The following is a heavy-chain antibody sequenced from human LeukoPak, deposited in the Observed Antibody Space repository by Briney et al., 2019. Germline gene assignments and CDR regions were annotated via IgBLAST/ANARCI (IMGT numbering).Heavy chain of an antibody. J-gene: IGHJ4*02. D-gene: IGHD2/OR15-2a*01. CDR1: GFTFSSYS. V-gene: IGHV3-48*04. CDR2: ISSSSSTI. CDR3: ARDRQAFDY. Sequence: GGSLRLSCAASGFTFSSYSMNWVRQAPGKGLEWVSYISSSSSTIYYAASVKGRFTISRDNAKNSLYLQMNSLRAEDTAVYYCARDRQAFDYWGQGTLVTVSS.